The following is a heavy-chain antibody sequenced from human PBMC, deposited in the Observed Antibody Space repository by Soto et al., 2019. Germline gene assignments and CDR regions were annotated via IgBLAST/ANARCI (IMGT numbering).Heavy chain of an antibody. J-gene: IGHJ3*02. CDR3: ARDSSGYSPGAFDI. CDR1: GGSISRSSYY. Sequence: QLQLQESGPGLVKPSETLSLTCTVSGGSISRSSYYWGWIRQPPGKGLEWIGSIYYSGSTYYNPSLKSRVTISVDTSKNQFSLKLSSVTAADTAVYYCARDSSGYSPGAFDIWGQGTMVTVSS. D-gene: IGHD3-22*01. V-gene: IGHV4-39*02. CDR2: IYYSGST.